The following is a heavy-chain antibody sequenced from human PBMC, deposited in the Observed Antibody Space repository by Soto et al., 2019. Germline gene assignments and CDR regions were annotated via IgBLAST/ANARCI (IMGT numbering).Heavy chain of an antibody. D-gene: IGHD6-19*01. CDR3: GRSIPMADTLGPADY. CDR2: ITSNGDST. CDR1: GFTFSSYA. V-gene: IGHV3-64*01. J-gene: IGHJ4*02. Sequence: PGGSLRLSCAASGFTFSSYAMHWVRQAPGKGLEYVSSITSNGDSTHYANSVKGRFTISRDNSKNTLYLQMGSLRAEDMAVYHCGRSIPMADTLGPADYWGQGTLVTVSS.